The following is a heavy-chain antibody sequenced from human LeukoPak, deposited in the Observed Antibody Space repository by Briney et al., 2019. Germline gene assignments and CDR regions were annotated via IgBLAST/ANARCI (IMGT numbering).Heavy chain of an antibody. Sequence: PSETLSLTCAVSGVSFNDYYWSWVRQTPGKGLEWIGEINHSGYTNDSPSLKSRVTLSIDTSRKQFSLNLRSVTAADTAVYYCAKKWGNWFDPWGQGTLVTVSS. CDR1: GVSFNDYY. D-gene: IGHD1-26*01. CDR2: INHSGYT. V-gene: IGHV4-34*01. CDR3: AKKWGNWFDP. J-gene: IGHJ5*02.